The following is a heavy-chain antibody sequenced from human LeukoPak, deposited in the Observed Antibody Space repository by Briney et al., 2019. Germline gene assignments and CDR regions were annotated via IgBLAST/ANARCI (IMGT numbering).Heavy chain of an antibody. CDR1: GYTFTGYY. D-gene: IGHD1-26*01. Sequence: GASVKVSCKASGYTFTGYYMHWVRQAPGQGLEWMGWINPNSGGTNYAQKFQGRVTMTRDTSSSTAYMELSRLRSDDTAVYYCARVAFSGSYWGAFDYWGQGTLVTVSS. CDR2: INPNSGGT. V-gene: IGHV1-2*02. CDR3: ARVAFSGSYWGAFDY. J-gene: IGHJ4*02.